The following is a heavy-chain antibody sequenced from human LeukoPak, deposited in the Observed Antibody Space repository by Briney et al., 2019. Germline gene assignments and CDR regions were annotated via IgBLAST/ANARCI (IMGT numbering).Heavy chain of an antibody. D-gene: IGHD3-16*01. V-gene: IGHV4-34*01. Sequence: PSETLSLTCAVYGGSFSGYYWSWIRQPPGKGLEWIGEINHSGSTNYNPSLKSRVTISVDTSKNQFSLKLSSVTAADTAVYYCARLWPQYYFDYWGQGTLVTVSS. CDR2: INHSGST. CDR3: ARLWPQYYFDY. CDR1: GGSFSGYY. J-gene: IGHJ4*02.